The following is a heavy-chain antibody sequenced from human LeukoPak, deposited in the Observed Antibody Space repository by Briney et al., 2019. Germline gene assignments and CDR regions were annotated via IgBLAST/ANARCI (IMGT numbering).Heavy chain of an antibody. J-gene: IGHJ4*02. Sequence: PSETLSLTCTVSGGSISSSSYYWGWIRQPPGKGLEWIGSIYYSGSTYYNPSLKSRVTISVDTSKNQFSLKLSSVTAADTAVYYCARHEVEMATISDFDYWGQGTLVTVSS. CDR2: IYYSGST. CDR1: GGSISSSSYY. D-gene: IGHD5-24*01. CDR3: ARHEVEMATISDFDY. V-gene: IGHV4-39*01.